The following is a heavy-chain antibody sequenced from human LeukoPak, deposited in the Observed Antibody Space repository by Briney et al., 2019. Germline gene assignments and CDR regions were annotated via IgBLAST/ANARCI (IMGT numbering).Heavy chain of an antibody. V-gene: IGHV4-39*01. Sequence: SETLSLTCTVSGGSISSSSYYWGWIRQPPGKGLEWIGSIYYSGSTYYNPSLKSRVTISVDTSKNQFSLKLSSVTAADTAVYSCARLGGDIVVVPAAIFFDYWGQGTLVTVSS. CDR1: GGSISSSSYY. J-gene: IGHJ4*02. CDR2: IYYSGST. D-gene: IGHD2-2*01. CDR3: ARLGGDIVVVPAAIFFDY.